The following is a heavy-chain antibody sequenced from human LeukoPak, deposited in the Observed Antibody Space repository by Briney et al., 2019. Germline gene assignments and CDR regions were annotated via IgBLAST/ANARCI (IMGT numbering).Heavy chain of an antibody. V-gene: IGHV1-2*02. CDR1: GYTFTVYY. Sequence: PTASVKVSCKASGYTFTVYYMHWVRQAPGQGLEWMGWVNPNTGDTGYAQKFQGRVTMTRDTSISTAYMELSRLRADDTAVYYCARHNELGPSYGYDYWGQGTLVTVSS. D-gene: IGHD5-18*01. CDR3: ARHNELGPSYGYDY. CDR2: VNPNTGDT. J-gene: IGHJ4*02.